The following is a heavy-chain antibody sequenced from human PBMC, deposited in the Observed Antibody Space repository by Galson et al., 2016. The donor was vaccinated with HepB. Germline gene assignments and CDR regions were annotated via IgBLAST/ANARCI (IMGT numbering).Heavy chain of an antibody. CDR2: ISYDGGNK. CDR3: AKDRRGGYSSGAWDFDS. Sequence: SLRLSCAASGFTFNAYDMHWVRQAPGKGLEWVAVISYDGGNKYYVDSVKGRFTISRENSKNTLYLQMSSLRAEDTAVYYCAKDRRGGYSSGAWDFDSWGQGTLVTVSA. V-gene: IGHV3-30*18. J-gene: IGHJ4*02. D-gene: IGHD5-12*01. CDR1: GFTFNAYD.